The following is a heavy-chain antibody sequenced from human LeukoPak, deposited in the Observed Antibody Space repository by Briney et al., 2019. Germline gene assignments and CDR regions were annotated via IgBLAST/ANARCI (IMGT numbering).Heavy chain of an antibody. CDR1: GGSFSGYY. CDR3: ARQPTAMVKNAFDI. Sequence: SETLSLTCAVYGGSFSGYYWSWIRQPPGKGLEWIGEINHSGSTNYNPSLKSRVTISVDTSKNQFSLKLSSVTAADTAVYHCARQPTAMVKNAFDIWGQGTMVTVSS. D-gene: IGHD5-18*01. V-gene: IGHV4-34*01. J-gene: IGHJ3*02. CDR2: INHSGST.